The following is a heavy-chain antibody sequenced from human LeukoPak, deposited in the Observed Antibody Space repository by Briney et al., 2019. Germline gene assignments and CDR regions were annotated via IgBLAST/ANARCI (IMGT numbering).Heavy chain of an antibody. CDR3: ARGQDTAMVTPFDY. V-gene: IGHV4-34*01. CDR1: GGSFSGYY. CDR2: INHSGST. D-gene: IGHD5-18*01. J-gene: IGHJ4*02. Sequence: SETLSLTCAVYGGSFSGYYWSWIRQPPGKGLEWNGEINHSGSTNYNPSLKSRVTISVDTSKNQFSLKLSSVTAADTAVYYCARGQDTAMVTPFDYWGQGTLVTVSS.